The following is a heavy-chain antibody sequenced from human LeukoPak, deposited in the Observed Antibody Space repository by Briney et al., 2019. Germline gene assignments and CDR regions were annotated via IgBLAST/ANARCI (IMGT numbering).Heavy chain of an antibody. CDR3: ARHRRTVTYPFDP. J-gene: IGHJ5*02. D-gene: IGHD4-11*01. V-gene: IGHV4-39*01. CDR1: GGSISSSSYY. Sequence: SETLSLTCTVSGGSISSSSYYWGWIRQPPGKGLERIGSIYYSGSTYYNPSLKSRVTISVDTSKNQFSLKLSSVTAADTAVYYCARHRRTVTYPFDPWGQGTLVTVSS. CDR2: IYYSGST.